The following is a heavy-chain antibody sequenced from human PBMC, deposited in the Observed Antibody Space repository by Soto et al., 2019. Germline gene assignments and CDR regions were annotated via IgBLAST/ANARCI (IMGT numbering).Heavy chain of an antibody. D-gene: IGHD6-19*01. V-gene: IGHV1-69*06. CDR3: ADSRAHSSGWYRDAFDI. J-gene: IGHJ3*02. CDR1: GGTFSSYA. Sequence: SVKVSCKASGGTFSSYAISWVRQAPGQGLEWMGGIIPIFGTANYAQKFQGRVTITADKSTSTAYMELSSLRSEDTAVYYCADSRAHSSGWYRDAFDIWGQGTMVTVSS. CDR2: IIPIFGTA.